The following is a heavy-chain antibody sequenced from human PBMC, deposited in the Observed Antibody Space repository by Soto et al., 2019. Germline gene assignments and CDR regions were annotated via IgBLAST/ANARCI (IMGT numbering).Heavy chain of an antibody. D-gene: IGHD3-16*01. CDR3: EKDFGRLPTVALDI. J-gene: IGHJ1*01. CDR2: ITGSGGST. Sequence: GGSLRLSCAASGFTFSKNAVSWVRQAQGKGLEWVSGITGSGGSTYYADSVKGRFTISRDNSSDTVFLHMNSLRPEDSAVYYCEKDFGRLPTVALDIWGQGTLVTVPS. V-gene: IGHV3-23*01. CDR1: GFTFSKNA.